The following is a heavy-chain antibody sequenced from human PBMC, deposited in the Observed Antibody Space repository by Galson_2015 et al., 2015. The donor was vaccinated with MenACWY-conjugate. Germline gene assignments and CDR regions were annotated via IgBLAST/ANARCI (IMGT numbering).Heavy chain of an antibody. CDR1: GFTFSSYA. J-gene: IGHJ2*01. D-gene: IGHD5-12*01. V-gene: IGHV3-23*01. Sequence: SLRLSCAASGFTFSSYAMSWVRQAPGKGLEWVSLISASGGSTYYADSVKGRFTISRDNSKNTVYLQMNSLRGEDTAVYYCAKKVGAMISQGWYFDLWGRSTLVTVSS. CDR3: AKKVGAMISQGWYFDL. CDR2: ISASGGST.